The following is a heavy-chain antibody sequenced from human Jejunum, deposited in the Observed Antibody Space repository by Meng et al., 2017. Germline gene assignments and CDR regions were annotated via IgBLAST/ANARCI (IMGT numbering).Heavy chain of an antibody. J-gene: IGHJ4*02. CDR2: INSDGRNT. CDR3: AKRSYDSSGYCDY. D-gene: IGHD3-22*01. CDR1: GFTLSSTW. Sequence: QLVEGGGGSAQPGRSLELSCSASGFTLSSTWMHLVRQVPGMGLVLVSRINSDGRNTYYADSVKGRFTISRDNAKNTLYLQMNSLRADDTAVYYCAKRSYDSSGYCDYWGQGTLVTVSS. V-gene: IGHV3-74*02.